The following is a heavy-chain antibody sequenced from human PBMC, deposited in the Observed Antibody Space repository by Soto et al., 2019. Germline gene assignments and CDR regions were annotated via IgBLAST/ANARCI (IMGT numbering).Heavy chain of an antibody. CDR1: GGSISSSSYY. CDR3: ARRHSSGYYLGYFDY. Sequence: SETLSLTCTVSGGSISSSSYYWGWIRQPPGKGLEWIGSIYYSGSTYYNPSLKSRVTISVDTSKNQFFLKLSSVTAADTAVYYCARRHSSGYYLGYFDYWGQGTLVTVSS. V-gene: IGHV4-39*01. D-gene: IGHD3-22*01. CDR2: IYYSGST. J-gene: IGHJ4*02.